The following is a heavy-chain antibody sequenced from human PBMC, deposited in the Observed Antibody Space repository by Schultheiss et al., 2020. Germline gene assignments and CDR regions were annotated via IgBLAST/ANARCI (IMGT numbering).Heavy chain of an antibody. Sequence: GSLRLSCTVSGGSISSYYWGWIRQPPGKGLEWIGSIYYSGSTYYNPSLKSRVTISVDTSKNQLSLKLSSVTAADTAVYYCARHPTYCSGTNCYLSGMDVWGQGTTVTVSS. J-gene: IGHJ6*02. CDR1: GGSISSYY. D-gene: IGHD2-2*01. CDR2: IYYSGST. CDR3: ARHPTYCSGTNCYLSGMDV. V-gene: IGHV4-39*01.